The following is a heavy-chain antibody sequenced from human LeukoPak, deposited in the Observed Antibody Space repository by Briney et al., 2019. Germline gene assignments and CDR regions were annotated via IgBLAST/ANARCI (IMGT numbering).Heavy chain of an antibody. D-gene: IGHD4-23*01. CDR3: ATPVGTGGA. J-gene: IGHJ5*02. Sequence: GGSLRLSCAASGFVFSKNGMHWVRQAPCKGLEWVAFIRHDESKEYYADSVKGRFTISRDNSKNTLSLQMNSLRAEDTAVYYCATPVGTGGAWGQGTLVTVSS. V-gene: IGHV3-30*02. CDR2: IRHDESKE. CDR1: GFVFSKNG.